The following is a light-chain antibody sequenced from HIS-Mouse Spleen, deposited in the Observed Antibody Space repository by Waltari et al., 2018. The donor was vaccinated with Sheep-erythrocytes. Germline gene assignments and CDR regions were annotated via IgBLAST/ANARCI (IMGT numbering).Light chain of an antibody. J-gene: IGLJ3*02. CDR2: PGS. Sequence: QSALTQPASVSGSPGQSITIPCTGTSSDVGSYNLVSWYQQHPGKAPKLMIYPGSKRPSGVSNRFSGSKSGNTASLTISGLQAEDEADYYCCSYAGSSTPWVFGGGTKLTVL. V-gene: IGLV2-23*01. CDR3: CSYAGSSTPWV. CDR1: SSDVGSYNL.